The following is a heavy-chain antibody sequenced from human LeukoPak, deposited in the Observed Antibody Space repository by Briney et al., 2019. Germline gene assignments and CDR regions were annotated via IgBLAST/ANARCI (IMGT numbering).Heavy chain of an antibody. CDR2: IYHSGST. CDR3: ASSPPYGGNSIGAFDI. J-gene: IGHJ3*02. CDR1: GYSISSGYF. V-gene: IGHV4-38-2*02. D-gene: IGHD4-23*01. Sequence: SETLSLTCTVSGYSISSGYFWGWIRQPPGNGLEWIGSIYHSGSTYYNPSLKSRVAISVDTSKNHFSLKLSSVTALATAVSYCASSPPYGGNSIGAFDIWGQGTMVTVSS.